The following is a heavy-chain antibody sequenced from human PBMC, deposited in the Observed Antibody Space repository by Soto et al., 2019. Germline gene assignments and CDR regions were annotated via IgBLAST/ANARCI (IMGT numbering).Heavy chain of an antibody. D-gene: IGHD1-26*01. Sequence: QVQLVQSGAEVKKPGASVKVSGKASGYTFTSYDINWVRQATGQGLVWMGWMNPNSGNTGYAQKFQGRVTMTRNTSRSTAYMALSSLRSEDTAVYYCARDISGSYRFAYWGQGTLVTVSS. J-gene: IGHJ4*02. CDR3: ARDISGSYRFAY. CDR1: GYTFTSYD. V-gene: IGHV1-8*01. CDR2: MNPNSGNT.